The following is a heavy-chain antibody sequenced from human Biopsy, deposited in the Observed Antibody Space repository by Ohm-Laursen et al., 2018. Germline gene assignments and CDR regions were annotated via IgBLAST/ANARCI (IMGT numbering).Heavy chain of an antibody. CDR1: GYTFTSYD. J-gene: IGHJ6*02. CDR3: ARAVRNQMLSTV. V-gene: IGHV1-8*01. CDR2: VNPVSKNT. D-gene: IGHD2-2*01. Sequence: ATVKIFCKTYGYTFTSYDISWMRQVSGQGLEWIGWVNPVSKNTVSVKDFRGRVTLTGDTSSSTSYMELRSLTSKDTAIYYCARAVRNQMLSTVWGQGTAVTVSS.